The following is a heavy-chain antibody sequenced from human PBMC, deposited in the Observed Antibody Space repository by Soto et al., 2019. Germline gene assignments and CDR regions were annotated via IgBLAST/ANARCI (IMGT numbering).Heavy chain of an antibody. D-gene: IGHD4-17*01. V-gene: IGHV4-59*01. J-gene: IGHJ4*02. Sequence: LSLTCTVSGGSISSYYWSWIRQPPGKGLEWIGYIYYSGSTNYNPSLKSRVTISVDTSKNQFSLKLSSVTAAVTAVYYCARRYGGSFDFWGQRTLVTVSS. CDR2: IYYSGST. CDR1: GGSISSYY. CDR3: ARRYGGSFDF.